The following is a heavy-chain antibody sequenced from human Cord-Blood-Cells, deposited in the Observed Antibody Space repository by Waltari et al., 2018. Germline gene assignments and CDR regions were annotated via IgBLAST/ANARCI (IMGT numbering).Heavy chain of an antibody. Sequence: QVQLVQSGAAVKQPGSPVEVSCKAAAGTFSSDAISWVRQAPGQGLEWMGGIIPIFGTANYAQKFQGRVTITADESTSTAYMELSSLRSEDTAVYYCARDFGGSGSYYFDYWGQGTLVTVSS. V-gene: IGHV1-69*01. J-gene: IGHJ4*02. CDR1: AGTFSSDA. CDR3: ARDFGGSGSYYFDY. D-gene: IGHD3-10*01. CDR2: IIPIFGTA.